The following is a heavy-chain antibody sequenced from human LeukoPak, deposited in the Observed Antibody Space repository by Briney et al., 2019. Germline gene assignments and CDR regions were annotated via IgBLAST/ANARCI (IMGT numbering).Heavy chain of an antibody. V-gene: IGHV4-59*12. CDR1: GDSISSNY. CDR3: ARARHYYDSSGYRNWYFDL. CDR2: IYNSGST. D-gene: IGHD3-22*01. J-gene: IGHJ2*01. Sequence: PSETLSLTCTVSGDSISSNYWSWIRQPPGKGLEWIGYIYNSGSTKYNPSLKSRVTISVDTSKNQFSLKLSSVTAADTAVYYCARARHYYDSSGYRNWYFDLWGRGTLVTVSS.